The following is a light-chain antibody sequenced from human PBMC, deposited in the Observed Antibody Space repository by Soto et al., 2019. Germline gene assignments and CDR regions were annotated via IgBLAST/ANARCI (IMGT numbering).Light chain of an antibody. Sequence: EIVMTQSPATLSVSPGERATLSFRASQSVSRNLAWYQQRPGQPTRLLIYGGSSRATGIPVRFSGSGSETDFPPTITRLEPEDFAVYYCKQYSSSRTFGQGTTVDIK. CDR2: GGS. J-gene: IGKJ1*01. CDR1: QSVSRN. V-gene: IGKV3-20*01. CDR3: KQYSSSRT.